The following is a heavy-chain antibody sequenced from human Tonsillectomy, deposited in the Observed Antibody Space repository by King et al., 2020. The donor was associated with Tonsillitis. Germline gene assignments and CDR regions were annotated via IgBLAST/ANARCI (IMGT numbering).Heavy chain of an antibody. D-gene: IGHD3-22*01. CDR1: GGSFSGYY. CDR3: ARAYDSSVMKAFDI. Sequence: VQLQQWGAGLLKPSETLSLTCAVYGGSFSGYYWSWIRQPPGKGLEWIWEINHSGSTNYNPSLKSRVTASVDPSKNQFSLTLSSVTAADTAVYYCARAYDSSVMKAFDIWGQGTMVTVSS. CDR2: INHSGST. J-gene: IGHJ3*02. V-gene: IGHV4-34*01.